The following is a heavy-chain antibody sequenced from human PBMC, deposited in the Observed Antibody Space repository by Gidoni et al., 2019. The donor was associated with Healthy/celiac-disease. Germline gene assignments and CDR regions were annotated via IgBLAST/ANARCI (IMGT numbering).Heavy chain of an antibody. CDR1: GSTSRSYA. Sequence: QVQLVESGGGVLQPGRSLRLSCAASGSTSRSYALPWVPQPPGKGLEWVAVISYDGSNKYYADSVKGRFTISRDNSKNTLYLQMNSLRAEDTAVYYCAKDMEGTYYDILTGFTTYYYYGMDVWGQGTTVTVSS. V-gene: IGHV3-30*18. J-gene: IGHJ6*02. CDR3: AKDMEGTYYDILTGFTTYYYYGMDV. D-gene: IGHD3-9*01. CDR2: ISYDGSNK.